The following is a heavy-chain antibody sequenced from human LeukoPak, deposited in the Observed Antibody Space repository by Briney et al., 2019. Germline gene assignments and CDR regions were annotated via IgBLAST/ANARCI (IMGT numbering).Heavy chain of an antibody. CDR1: GFTLSKHW. D-gene: IGHD3-3*02. V-gene: IGHV3-7*03. J-gene: IGHJ6*02. Sequence: SGGSLRLSCAASGFTLSKHWMTWVRQAPGKGLECVAIIKQDGSEKYYVNSVKGRFTISRDNAKNSLYLQMNSLRAEDTAVYYCARDQGGAFYYYYGMDVWGQGTTVTVSS. CDR3: ARDQGGAFYYYYGMDV. CDR2: IKQDGSEK.